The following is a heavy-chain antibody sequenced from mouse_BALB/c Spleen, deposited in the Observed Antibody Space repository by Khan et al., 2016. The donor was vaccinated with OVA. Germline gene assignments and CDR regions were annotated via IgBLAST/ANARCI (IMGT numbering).Heavy chain of an antibody. CDR3: VRSTYRYAFGY. CDR1: GDSITTGY. CDR2: IIYTGYT. D-gene: IGHD2-14*01. V-gene: IGHV3-8*02. J-gene: IGHJ3*02. Sequence: VQLKESGPSLVKPSQTLSLTCSVTGDSITTGYWNWIRKFPGNKLEYMGYIIYTGYTYYNPSLKSRISITRHTSHNQYYLQLNSVTDEDTATYYCVRSTYRYAFGYWGQGTLVTVSA.